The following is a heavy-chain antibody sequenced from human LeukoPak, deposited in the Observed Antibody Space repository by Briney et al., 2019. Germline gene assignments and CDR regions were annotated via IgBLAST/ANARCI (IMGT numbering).Heavy chain of an antibody. CDR3: ARGRYSSSWLSHWYFDL. CDR2: INHSGST. J-gene: IGHJ2*01. CDR1: GGSFSGYY. V-gene: IGHV4-34*01. D-gene: IGHD6-13*01. Sequence: PSETLSLTCAVYGGSFSGYYWSWIRQPPGKGLEWVGEINHSGSTNYNPSLKSRATISVDTSKNQLSLKLSSVTAADTAVYYCARGRYSSSWLSHWYFDLWGRGTLVTVSS.